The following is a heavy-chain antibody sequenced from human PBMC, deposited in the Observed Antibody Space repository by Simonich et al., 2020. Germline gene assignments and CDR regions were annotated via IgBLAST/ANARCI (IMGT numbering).Heavy chain of an antibody. CDR3: ARTNTMRELDTMVRGVDYFDY. J-gene: IGHJ4*02. CDR1: VGTFSSYA. V-gene: IGHV1-69*06. Sequence: QVQLVQSAAEVKKPGSSVKVSCKASVGTFSSYAISWVRQAPGQGLAWVVAIIRFLVKANDGQRDQGRCTITADKSTSTAYMELSSLRSEDTAVYYCARTNTMRELDTMVRGVDYFDYWGQGTLVSVSS. D-gene: IGHD3-10*01. CDR2: IIRFLVKA.